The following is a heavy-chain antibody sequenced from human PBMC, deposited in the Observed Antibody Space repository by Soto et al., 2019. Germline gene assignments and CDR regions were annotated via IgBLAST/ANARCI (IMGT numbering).Heavy chain of an antibody. CDR1: GFTFDDYT. V-gene: IGHV3-43*01. J-gene: IGHJ3*02. CDR2: ISWDGGST. Sequence: GGSLRLSCAASGFTFDDYTMHWVRQAPGKGLEWVSLISWDGGSTYYADSVKGRFTISRDNSKNSLYLQMNSLRTEDTALYYCAKDIGVPATAIGDAFDIWGQGTMVTVSS. D-gene: IGHD2-2*01. CDR3: AKDIGVPATAIGDAFDI.